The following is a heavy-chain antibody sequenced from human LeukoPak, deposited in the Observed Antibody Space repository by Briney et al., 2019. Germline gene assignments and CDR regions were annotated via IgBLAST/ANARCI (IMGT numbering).Heavy chain of an antibody. J-gene: IGHJ4*02. CDR2: IYYSGNT. D-gene: IGHD6-19*01. V-gene: IGHV4-59*01. CDR3: VRENYSSGWYGIIDY. CDR1: GGSISNYY. Sequence: SETLSLTCTVSGGSISNYYWSWIRQPPGKGLEWIGYIYYSGNTNYNPSLKSRVTISVDTSKNQFSLKLSSVTAADTAVYYCVRENYSSGWYGIIDYRGQGTLVTVSS.